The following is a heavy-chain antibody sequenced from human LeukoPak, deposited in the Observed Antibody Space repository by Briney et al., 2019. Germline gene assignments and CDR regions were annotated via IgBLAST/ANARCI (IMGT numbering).Heavy chain of an antibody. CDR3: ATELLWFGEFWTMDV. V-gene: IGHV3-21*01. J-gene: IGHJ6*03. CDR2: ISSSSSYI. Sequence: GGSLRLSCAASGFTFSSYSMNWVRQAPGKGLEWVSPISSSSSYIYYADSVKGRFTISRDNAKNSLYLQMNSLRAEDTAVYYCATELLWFGEFWTMDVWGKGTTVTISS. D-gene: IGHD3-10*01. CDR1: GFTFSSYS.